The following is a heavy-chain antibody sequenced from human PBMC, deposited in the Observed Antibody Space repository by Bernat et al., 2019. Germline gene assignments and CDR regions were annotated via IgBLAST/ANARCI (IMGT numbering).Heavy chain of an antibody. V-gene: IGHV1-69*06. J-gene: IGHJ3*02. CDR3: ARGGLGHCSSTSCSTRDAFDI. CDR1: GGTFSSYA. CDR2: IIPIIGTA. Sequence: QVQLVQSGAEVKKPGSSVKVSCKASGGTFSSYAISWVRQAPGQGLEWMGGIIPIIGTANYAQKFQGRVTITADKSTSTAYMELSSLRSEDTAVYYCARGGLGHCSSTSCSTRDAFDIWGQGTMVTVSS. D-gene: IGHD2-2*01.